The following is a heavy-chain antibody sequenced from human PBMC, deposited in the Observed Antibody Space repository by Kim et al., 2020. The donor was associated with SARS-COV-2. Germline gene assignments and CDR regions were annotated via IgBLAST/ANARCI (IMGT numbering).Heavy chain of an antibody. Sequence: GGSLRLSCGASGFTFETYAMTWVRQVAGKGLQWVSSIVGSGGSTFYADSVEGRFTISRDNFNKKMYLEMSSLRADDTAPYYCAKAIYCGADCYSYGLAVWGQGSTVTVYS. J-gene: IGHJ6*02. V-gene: IGHV3-23*01. D-gene: IGHD2-21*01. CDR3: AKAIYCGADCYSYGLAV. CDR2: IVGSGGST. CDR1: GFTFETYA.